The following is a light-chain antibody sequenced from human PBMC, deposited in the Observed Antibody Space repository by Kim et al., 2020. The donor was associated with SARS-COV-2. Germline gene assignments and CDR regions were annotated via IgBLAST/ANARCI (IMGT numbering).Light chain of an antibody. CDR2: DAS. Sequence: DIQMTQSPSSLSASVGDRVTNTCRASQGIYKYLAWYQQKPGKVPNLLIYDASTLQSGFPSRFSGRVSGTSFTLTISSLQPEDVATYYCQKYDLAPYTFGLGTKLDI. CDR1: QGIYKY. V-gene: IGKV1-27*01. J-gene: IGKJ2*01. CDR3: QKYDLAPYT.